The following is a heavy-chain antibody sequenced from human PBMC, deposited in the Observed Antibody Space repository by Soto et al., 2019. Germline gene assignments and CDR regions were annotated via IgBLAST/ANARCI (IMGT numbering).Heavy chain of an antibody. J-gene: IGHJ4*02. Sequence: EVQLVESGGGLVQPGGSLKLSCAASGFTFSGSAMQWVRQASGKGLEWVGRIRSKANSYATAYAASVKGRFTISRDDSKNTAYLQMNSLKTEDTAVYYCTRLSIDGYNGDWGQGTLVTVSS. D-gene: IGHD5-12*01. V-gene: IGHV3-73*01. CDR3: TRLSIDGYNGD. CDR2: IRSKANSYAT. CDR1: GFTFSGSA.